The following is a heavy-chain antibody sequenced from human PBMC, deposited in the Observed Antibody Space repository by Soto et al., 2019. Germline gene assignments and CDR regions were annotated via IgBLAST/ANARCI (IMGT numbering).Heavy chain of an antibody. D-gene: IGHD3-9*01. J-gene: IGHJ6*03. CDR1: GFTFSSYS. CDR2: ISSSSSTI. Sequence: GGSLRLSCAASGFTFSSYSMNWVRQAPGKGLEWVSYISSSSSTIYYADSVKGRFTISRDNAKNSLYLQMNSLRAEDTAVYYCARDGSNPEPYFDWLLYYYYYMDVWGKGTTVTVSS. CDR3: ARDGSNPEPYFDWLLYYYYYMDV. V-gene: IGHV3-48*01.